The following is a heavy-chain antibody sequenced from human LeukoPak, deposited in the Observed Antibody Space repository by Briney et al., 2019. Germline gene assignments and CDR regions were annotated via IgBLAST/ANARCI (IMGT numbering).Heavy chain of an antibody. CDR2: ISAYNGNT. CDR3: ATDFGTVDAFDI. CDR1: GYTFTSYG. V-gene: IGHV1-18*01. J-gene: IGHJ3*02. D-gene: IGHD3-10*01. Sequence: ASVKVSCKASGYTFTSYGISWVRQAPGQGLEWMGWISAYNGNTNYAQKLQGRVTMTTDTSTSTAYMELRSLRSEDTAVYYCATDFGTVDAFDIWGQGTMVTVSS.